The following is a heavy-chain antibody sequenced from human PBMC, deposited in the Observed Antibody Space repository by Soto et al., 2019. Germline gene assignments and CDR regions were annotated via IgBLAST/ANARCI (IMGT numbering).Heavy chain of an antibody. V-gene: IGHV1-8*02. J-gene: IGHJ5*02. D-gene: IGHD1-1*01. Sequence: EASVKVSCKASGYTFTSYAMHWVRQAPGQGLEWMGRMNPNNGNTAYSQKFQGRVTMTRTTSISTAYMELSSLRSEDTAVYYCARGADNWNDGYWFDPWGQGTLVTVSS. CDR1: GYTFTSYA. CDR2: MNPNNGNT. CDR3: ARGADNWNDGYWFDP.